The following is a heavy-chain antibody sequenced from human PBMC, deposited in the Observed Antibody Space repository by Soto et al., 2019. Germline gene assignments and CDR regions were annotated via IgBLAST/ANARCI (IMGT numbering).Heavy chain of an antibody. CDR1: GGTFGSNA. CDR2: IIPIFGTT. Sequence: QVQLVQSETEVRKPGSSVKVSCRASGGTFGSNAISWVRQAPGQGLEWMGNIIPIFGTTKNAQKFQGRVRSTADEATNAASRELSSLTSEETAIYYRAREGFTCGPGAVSCAFDTWGQGTMVTVAS. D-gene: IGHD3-10*01. V-gene: IGHV1-69*15. CDR3: AREGFTCGPGAVSCAFDT. J-gene: IGHJ3*02.